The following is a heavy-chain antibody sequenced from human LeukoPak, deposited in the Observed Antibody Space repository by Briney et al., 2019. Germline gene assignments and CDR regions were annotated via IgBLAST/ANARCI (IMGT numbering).Heavy chain of an antibody. CDR1: GFTFSSYA. J-gene: IGHJ4*02. V-gene: IGHV3-30*14. CDR2: ISYDGSNK. Sequence: GGSLRLSCAASGFTFSSYAMHWVRQAPGKGLERVAVISYDGSNKYYADSVKGRFTISRDNSKNTLYLQMNSLRAEDTAVYYCARNDYGDSGDWGQGTLVTVSS. CDR3: ARNDYGDSGD. D-gene: IGHD4-17*01.